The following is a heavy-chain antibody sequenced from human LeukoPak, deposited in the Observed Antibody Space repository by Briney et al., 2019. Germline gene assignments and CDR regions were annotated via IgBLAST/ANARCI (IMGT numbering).Heavy chain of an antibody. CDR1: GGSISNDY. CDR3: ARAGMVPYAFDV. CDR2: IYSGNT. V-gene: IGHV4-59*08. Sequence: SETLSLTCGVSGGSISNDYCTWIRQPPGKGLEWIGFIYSGNTNYNRSLKSRVTISVDKSKKQFSLRLTSVTAADTAVYYSARAGMVPYAFDVWGQGTTVTVSS. J-gene: IGHJ3*01. D-gene: IGHD6-13*01.